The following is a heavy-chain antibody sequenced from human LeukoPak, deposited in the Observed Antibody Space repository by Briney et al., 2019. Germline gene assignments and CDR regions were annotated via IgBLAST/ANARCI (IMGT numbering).Heavy chain of an antibody. D-gene: IGHD5-18*01. CDR1: GFTFSSYS. J-gene: IGHJ6*02. CDR3: ASGYSYGNYYFYGMDV. Sequence: GGSLRLSCAASGFTFSSYSMNWVRQAPGKGLEWVSSISGSSSYIYYADSVKGRFTISRDNAKNSLYLKMNSLRAEDTAVYYCASGYSYGNYYFYGMDVWGQGTTVTVSS. V-gene: IGHV3-21*01. CDR2: ISGSSSYI.